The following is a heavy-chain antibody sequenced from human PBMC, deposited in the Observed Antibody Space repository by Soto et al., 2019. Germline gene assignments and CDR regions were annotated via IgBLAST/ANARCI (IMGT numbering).Heavy chain of an antibody. CDR2: IYYSGST. V-gene: IGHV4-31*03. J-gene: IGHJ3*02. CDR1: GGSISSGGYY. Sequence: SETLSLTCTVSGGSISSGGYYWSWIRQHPGEGLEWIGYIYYSGSTYYNPSLKSRVTISVDTSKNQFSLKLSSVTAADTAVYYCARDDRSTDAFDIWGQGTMVTVSS. CDR3: ARDDRSTDAFDI.